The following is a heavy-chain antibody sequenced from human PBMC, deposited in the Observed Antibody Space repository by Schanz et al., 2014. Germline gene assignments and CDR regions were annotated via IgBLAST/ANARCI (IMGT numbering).Heavy chain of an antibody. CDR3: ARGRGCTGGSCYSWFDL. V-gene: IGHV1-69*02. CDR2: IIPVLNIA. CDR1: GGTFSSYT. Sequence: QVQLVQSGAEVKKPGPSVKVSCKLSGGTFSSYTISWMRQAPGQGLEWMGKIIPVLNIATYAQRFQGRVSITADTSTNTAYMELSSLRSEDTAVYYCARGRGCTGGSCYSWFDLWGQGTLVTVAS. D-gene: IGHD2-15*01. J-gene: IGHJ5*02.